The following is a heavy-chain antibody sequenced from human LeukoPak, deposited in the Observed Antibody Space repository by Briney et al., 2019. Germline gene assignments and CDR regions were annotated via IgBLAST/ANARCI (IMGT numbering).Heavy chain of an antibody. CDR3: ARDHYGSGSYYYFDY. CDR2: ISSSGSTI. CDR1: GFTFSSYE. Sequence: GGSLRPSCAASGFTFSSYEMNWVRQAPGKGLEWVSYISSSGSTIYYADSEKGRFTISRDNAKNSLYLQMNSLRAEDTAVYYCARDHYGSGSYYYFDYWGQGTLVTVSS. J-gene: IGHJ4*02. D-gene: IGHD3-10*01. V-gene: IGHV3-48*03.